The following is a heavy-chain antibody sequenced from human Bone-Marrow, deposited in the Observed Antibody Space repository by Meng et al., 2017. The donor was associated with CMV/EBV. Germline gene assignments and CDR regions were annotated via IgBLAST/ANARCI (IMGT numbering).Heavy chain of an antibody. V-gene: IGHV3-30*04. CDR1: EFTFNNYA. J-gene: IGHJ4*02. CDR3: ARDQFDIVVVPAATLDY. CDR2: ISYDGSNK. Sequence: GESLKISCAASEFTFNNYAMHWVRQAPGKGLEWVAVISYDGSNKYYADSVKGRFTISRDNSKNTLCLQMNSLRAEDTAMYYCARDQFDIVVVPAATLDYWGQGTLVTVSS. D-gene: IGHD2-2*01.